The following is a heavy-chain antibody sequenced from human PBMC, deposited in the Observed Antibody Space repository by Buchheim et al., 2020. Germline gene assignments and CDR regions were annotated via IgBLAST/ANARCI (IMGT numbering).Heavy chain of an antibody. CDR2: ISYDGSNK. Sequence: QVQLVESGGGVVQPGRSLRLSCAASGFTFSSYAMHWVRQAPGKGLEWVAVISYDGSNKYYADSVKGRFTISMDNSKNTLYLQMNSLRAEDTAVYYCARGWFDPWGQGTL. V-gene: IGHV3-30*04. CDR3: ARGWFDP. CDR1: GFTFSSYA. J-gene: IGHJ5*02.